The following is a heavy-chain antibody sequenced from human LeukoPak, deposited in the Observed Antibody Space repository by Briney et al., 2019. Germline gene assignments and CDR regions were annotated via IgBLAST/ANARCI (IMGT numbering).Heavy chain of an antibody. V-gene: IGHV4-39*01. CDR3: ARGWRDGYTVRYYVDV. Sequence: PSETLSLTCTVSGDSISSSRYYWVWIRQPPGKGLEWIGSVYYSGTIYSNPSLKSPVTASVDTSNNQFSLKLHSVTAADTAVYYRARGWRDGYTVRYYVDVWGKGTTVTVSS. J-gene: IGHJ6*03. D-gene: IGHD5-24*01. CDR2: VYYSGTI. CDR1: GDSISSSRYY.